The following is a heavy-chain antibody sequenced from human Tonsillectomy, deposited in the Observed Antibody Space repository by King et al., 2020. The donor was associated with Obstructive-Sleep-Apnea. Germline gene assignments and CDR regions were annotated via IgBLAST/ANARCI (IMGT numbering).Heavy chain of an antibody. CDR2: ISYSGST. Sequence: QLQESGPGLVKPSETLSLTCTVSGGSINSYYWSWIRQTPGKGLEWIGYISYSGSTNYNPSLMIRVTISVDTSKNQFSLKLSSVTAADTAVYYCARDRVGRDGYNRFDYWGQGTLVTVSS. V-gene: IGHV4-59*01. CDR3: ARDRVGRDGYNRFDY. J-gene: IGHJ4*02. CDR1: GGSINSYY. D-gene: IGHD5-24*01.